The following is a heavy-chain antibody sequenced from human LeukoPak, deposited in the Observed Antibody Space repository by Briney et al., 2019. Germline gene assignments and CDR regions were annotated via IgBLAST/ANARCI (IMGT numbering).Heavy chain of an antibody. J-gene: IGHJ4*02. CDR3: ARGAYGDYDY. Sequence: GGSLRLSCAASGFTFSSYAMSWVRQAPGEGLEWVSAISADASSTYYADSVEGRFTISRYNSKNTLYLQMNSLRADDTAVYYCARGAYGDYDYWGQGTLVTVPS. CDR1: GFTFSSYA. CDR2: ISADASST. D-gene: IGHD4-17*01. V-gene: IGHV3-23*01.